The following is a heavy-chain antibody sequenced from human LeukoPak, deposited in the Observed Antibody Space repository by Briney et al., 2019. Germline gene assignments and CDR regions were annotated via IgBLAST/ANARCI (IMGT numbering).Heavy chain of an antibody. V-gene: IGHV3-30-3*01. D-gene: IGHD6-19*01. CDR2: ISYDGSSK. CDR3: ARGGSGWSFDY. J-gene: IGHJ4*02. CDR1: GFTFSSSA. Sequence: PGGSLRLSCAASGFTFSSSAMHWVRQAPGKGLEWVAIISYDGSSKYYAESVEGRFTISRDNSNNTLYLQMNSLKDEDTAVYYCARGGSGWSFDYWGQGTLVTVSS.